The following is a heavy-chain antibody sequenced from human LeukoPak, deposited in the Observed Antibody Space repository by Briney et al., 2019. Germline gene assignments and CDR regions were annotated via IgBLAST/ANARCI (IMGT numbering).Heavy chain of an antibody. V-gene: IGHV4-34*01. CDR1: GGSFSGYY. CDR2: INHSGST. Sequence: SETLSLTCAVYGGSFSGYYWSWIRQPPGKGLEWIGEINHSGSTNYNPSLTSRVTISVDTSKNQFSLKLSSVTAADTAVYYCARKGDVWGKGTTVTISS. J-gene: IGHJ6*04. CDR3: ARKGDV.